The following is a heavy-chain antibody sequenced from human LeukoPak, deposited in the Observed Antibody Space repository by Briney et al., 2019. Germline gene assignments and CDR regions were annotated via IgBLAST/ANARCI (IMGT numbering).Heavy chain of an antibody. D-gene: IGHD4-23*01. Sequence: PGGSLRLSCAASGFTFSSYWMHWVRQVQGRGLVWVDRIGTDGSGTTYADYVQGRFPISRDNAKNTLYLQMNSLRAEDTAVYYCARDKYGGNSNAFDIWGQGTLVTVSS. CDR3: ARDKYGGNSNAFDI. J-gene: IGHJ3*02. V-gene: IGHV3-74*01. CDR1: GFTFSSYW. CDR2: IGTDGSGT.